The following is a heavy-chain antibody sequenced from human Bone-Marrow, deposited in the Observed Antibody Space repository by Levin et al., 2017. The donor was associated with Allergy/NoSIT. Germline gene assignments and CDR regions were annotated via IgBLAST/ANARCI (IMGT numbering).Heavy chain of an antibody. CDR1: GYTFTGNY. CDR2: INPNSGDT. Sequence: GESLKISCKASGYTFTGNYMHWVRKAPGQRPGWMGWINPNSGDTKYVHEFQGRVTMTSDTSISTADMELSSLRSDATAVYYCARVYEASFPSLSFFDSWGLGTLVTVSS. CDR3: ARVYEASFPSLSFFDS. D-gene: IGHD3-16*02. J-gene: IGHJ4*02. V-gene: IGHV1-2*07.